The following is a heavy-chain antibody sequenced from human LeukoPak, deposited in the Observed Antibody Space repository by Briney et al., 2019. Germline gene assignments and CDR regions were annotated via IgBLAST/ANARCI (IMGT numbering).Heavy chain of an antibody. J-gene: IGHJ4*02. Sequence: PSETLSLTCAVYGGSFSGYYWSWIRQPPGKGLEWIGEINHSGSTNYNPSLKSRVTISVDTSKNQFSLKLSSVTAADTAVYYCAREALAAYYYDSSGYQEVWGQGTLVTVSS. CDR3: AREALAAYYYDSSGYQEV. CDR1: GGSFSGYY. V-gene: IGHV4-34*01. D-gene: IGHD3-22*01. CDR2: INHSGST.